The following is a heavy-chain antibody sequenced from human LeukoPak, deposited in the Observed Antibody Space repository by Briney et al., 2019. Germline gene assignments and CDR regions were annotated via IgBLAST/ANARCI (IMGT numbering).Heavy chain of an antibody. D-gene: IGHD4-17*01. Sequence: PSETLSLTCTVSGGSISSYYWSWIRQPPGKGLEWIGYIYYSGSTNYNPSLKSRVTISVDTSKNQFSLKLSSVTAADTAVYYCAGVGVTTSYYYYYYYMDVWGKGTTVTVSS. CDR2: IYYSGST. V-gene: IGHV4-59*01. CDR3: AGVGVTTSYYYYYYYMDV. J-gene: IGHJ6*03. CDR1: GGSISSYY.